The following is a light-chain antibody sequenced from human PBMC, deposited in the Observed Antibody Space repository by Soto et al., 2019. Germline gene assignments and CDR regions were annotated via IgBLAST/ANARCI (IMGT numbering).Light chain of an antibody. Sequence: QSALTQPTSASGSPGQSVTISCTGSSSDVGGYNYVSWYQQHPGKAPKLMIYEVSKRPSGVTDRLSGSKSGNTASLTVSGLQAEDEADYYCSSYGGSNTVVFGGGTKLTVL. J-gene: IGLJ2*01. CDR3: SSYGGSNTVV. CDR2: EVS. CDR1: SSDVGGYNY. V-gene: IGLV2-8*01.